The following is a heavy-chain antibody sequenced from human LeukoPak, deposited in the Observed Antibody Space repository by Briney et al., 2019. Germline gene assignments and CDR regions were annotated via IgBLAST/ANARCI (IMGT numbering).Heavy chain of an antibody. J-gene: IGHJ4*02. CDR2: IWYDGSNK. Sequence: PGGPLRLSCAAPGFTFSSYGMHWARKAPGKGLEWVAVIWYDGSNKYYADSVKGRFTISRDNSKNTLYLQMNSLRAEDTAVYYCARERDDSSGDSDYWGQGTLVTVSS. CDR1: GFTFSSYG. D-gene: IGHD3-22*01. V-gene: IGHV3-33*01. CDR3: ARERDDSSGDSDY.